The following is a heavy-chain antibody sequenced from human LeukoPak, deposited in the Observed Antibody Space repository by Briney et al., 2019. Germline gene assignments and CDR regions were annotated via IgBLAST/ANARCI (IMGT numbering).Heavy chain of an antibody. CDR3: ARGVTATRYFDY. V-gene: IGHV4-34*01. CDR2: INHSGST. D-gene: IGHD5-18*01. Sequence: SETLSLTCAVYGGSFSGYYWSWIRQPPGKGLEWIGEINHSGSTNYNPSLKSRVTISVDTSKNQFSLKLSSVTAADTAVYYCARGVTATRYFDYWGQGTLVTVS. J-gene: IGHJ4*02. CDR1: GGSFSGYY.